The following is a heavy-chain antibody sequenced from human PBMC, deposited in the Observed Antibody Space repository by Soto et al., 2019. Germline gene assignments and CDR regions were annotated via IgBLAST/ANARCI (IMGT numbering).Heavy chain of an antibody. J-gene: IGHJ4*02. CDR3: AKSLGGLLSPIDD. D-gene: IGHD2-15*01. CDR2: ISGSGGST. V-gene: IGHV3-23*01. CDR1: GFTFRSYA. Sequence: GGSLRLSCAASGFTFRSYAMSWVRQAPGKGLEWVSAISGSGGSTYYADSVKGRFTISRDNSKNTLYLQMNSLRAEDTAVYYCAKSLGGLLSPIDDWGQGTLVTVSS.